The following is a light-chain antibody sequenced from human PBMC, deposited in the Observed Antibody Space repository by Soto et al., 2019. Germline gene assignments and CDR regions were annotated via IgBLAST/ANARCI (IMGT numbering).Light chain of an antibody. J-gene: IGKJ2*01. CDR3: QQYNSFSYT. CDR2: KAS. V-gene: IGKV1-5*03. Sequence: DIQMTQSPSTLSASVGDRVTITCRASQSLSSWLAWYQQKPGKAPKLLIYKASSLESGVPSRFSGSGSWTEFTLTISSLQPDDFATDYCQQYNSFSYTFGQGTKLEIK. CDR1: QSLSSW.